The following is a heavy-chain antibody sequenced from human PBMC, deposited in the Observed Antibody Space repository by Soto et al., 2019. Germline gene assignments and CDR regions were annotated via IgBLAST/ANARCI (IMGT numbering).Heavy chain of an antibody. V-gene: IGHV1-2*04. J-gene: IGHJ1*01. CDR3: ARTLGGAEDLQF. Sequence: QVQLLQSGAEVKKPGASVTVSCKASGYTFTGYYIWWLRQAPGQGLEWMGRINPSTAETKYAKKFQGWVTLTTDTSITTAYMELRSLKSNDTAVYYCARTLGGAEDLQFWGQGTLVTVSS. CDR2: INPSTAET. D-gene: IGHD3-16*01. CDR1: GYTFTGYY.